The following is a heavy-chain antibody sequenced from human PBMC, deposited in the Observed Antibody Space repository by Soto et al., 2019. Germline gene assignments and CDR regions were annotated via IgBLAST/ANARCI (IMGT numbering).Heavy chain of an antibody. J-gene: IGHJ5*02. CDR2: ISAYNGNT. V-gene: IGHV1-18*01. CDR1: GYTFTSYG. Sequence: ASVNVSCKTSGYTFTSYGISWVRQAPGKGLEWMGWISAYNGNTNYAQKLQGRVTMTTDTSTSTAYMELRSLRSDDTAVYYCARDRSRLAMIVVVPFDPWGQGTLVTVSS. D-gene: IGHD3-22*01. CDR3: ARDRSRLAMIVVVPFDP.